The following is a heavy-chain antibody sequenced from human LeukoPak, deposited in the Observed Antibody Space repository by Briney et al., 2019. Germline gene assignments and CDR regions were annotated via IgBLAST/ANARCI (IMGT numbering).Heavy chain of an antibody. Sequence: ASVKLSCKASGGTFSSYAISWVRQAPGQGLEWMGRIIPILGIANYAQKFQGRVTITADKSTSTAYMELSSLRSEDTAVYYCARVGGDTAMAFDYWGQGTLVTVSS. CDR1: GGTFSSYA. CDR2: IIPILGIA. J-gene: IGHJ4*02. CDR3: ARVGGDTAMAFDY. V-gene: IGHV1-69*04. D-gene: IGHD5-18*01.